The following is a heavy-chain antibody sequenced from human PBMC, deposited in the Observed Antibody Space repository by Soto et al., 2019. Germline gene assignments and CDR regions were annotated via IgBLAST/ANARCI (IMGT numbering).Heavy chain of an antibody. V-gene: IGHV3-11*01. J-gene: IGHJ4*02. CDR2: ISSGRTNI. Sequence: QVQLVESGGGLVKPGGSLRLSCAASGFTFSDFYMSWIRQAPGKGLEWISYISSGRTNIFYADSVKGRFTVSRDKAKNSVYLQMDSLRAEDTAVYYCARDRNAAGSDYWGQGTLVTVSS. CDR1: GFTFSDFY. CDR3: ARDRNAAGSDY. D-gene: IGHD1-1*01.